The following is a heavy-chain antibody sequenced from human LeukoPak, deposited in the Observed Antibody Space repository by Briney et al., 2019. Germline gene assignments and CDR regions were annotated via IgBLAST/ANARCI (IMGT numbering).Heavy chain of an antibody. CDR2: FDPEDGET. J-gene: IGHJ1*01. CDR1: GYTLTELS. V-gene: IGHV1-24*01. D-gene: IGHD6-13*01. Sequence: GASVKVSCKVSGYTLTELSMHWVRQAPGKGLEWMGGFDPEDGETIYAQKFQGRVTMTEDTSTDTAYMELSSLRSEDTAVYYCATDFMSSSSWNPDYFRHWGQGTLVTVSS. CDR3: ATDFMSSSSWNPDYFRH.